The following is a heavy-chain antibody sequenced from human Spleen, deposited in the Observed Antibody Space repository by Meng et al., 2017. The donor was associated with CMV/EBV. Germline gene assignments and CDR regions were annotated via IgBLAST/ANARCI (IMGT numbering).Heavy chain of an antibody. CDR3: ARGGSGYINYYYGMDV. CDR2: INWNGGST. V-gene: IGHV3-20*04. Sequence: GESLKISCAASGLTFSNYSMNWVRQTPGKGLEWVSGINWNGGSTGYADSVRGRFTISRDNAKNSLYLQMNSLRAEDTALYYCARGGSGYINYYYGMDVWGQGTTVTVSS. CDR1: GLTFSNYS. J-gene: IGHJ6*02. D-gene: IGHD5-12*01.